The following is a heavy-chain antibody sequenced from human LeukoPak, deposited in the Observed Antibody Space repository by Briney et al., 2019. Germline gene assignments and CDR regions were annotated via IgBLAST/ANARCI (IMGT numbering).Heavy chain of an antibody. V-gene: IGHV3-9*01. CDR1: GFTFDDYA. CDR3: ASPSPDCSSTSCSDC. D-gene: IGHD2-2*01. CDR2: ISWNSGSI. Sequence: GRSLRLSCAASGFTFDDYAMHWVRQAPGKGLEWVSGISWNSGSIGYADSVKGRFTISRDNAKNSLYLQMNSLRAEDTAVYYCASPSPDCSSTSCSDCWGQGTLVTVSS. J-gene: IGHJ4*02.